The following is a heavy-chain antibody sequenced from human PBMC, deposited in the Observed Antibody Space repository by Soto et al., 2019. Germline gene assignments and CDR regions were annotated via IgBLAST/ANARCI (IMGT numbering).Heavy chain of an antibody. V-gene: IGHV4-59*01. CDR3: ARDYYGRRNYFDY. D-gene: IGHD1-26*01. CDR1: GGSISSYY. J-gene: IGHJ4*02. CDR2: IYYSGST. Sequence: SSETLSLTCTVSGGSISSYYWSWIRQPPGKGLEWIGYIYYSGSTDYNPSLKSRVTISVDTSKNQFSLKLSSVTAADTAVYYCARDYYGRRNYFDYWGQGTLVTVSS.